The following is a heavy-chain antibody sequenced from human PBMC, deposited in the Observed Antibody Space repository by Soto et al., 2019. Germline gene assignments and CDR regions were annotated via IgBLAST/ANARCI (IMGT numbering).Heavy chain of an antibody. CDR1: GYTFTSYA. CDR2: INAGNGNT. CDR3: ARKDYGDYNNWFDP. Sequence: QVQLVQSGAEVKKPGASVKVSCKASGYTFTSYAMHWVRQAPGQRLEWIGWINAGNGNTKYSQKFQGRVTITRDTSASTAYMELSSLRSEDTAVYYCARKDYGDYNNWFDPWGQGTLVTVSS. V-gene: IGHV1-3*01. J-gene: IGHJ5*02. D-gene: IGHD4-17*01.